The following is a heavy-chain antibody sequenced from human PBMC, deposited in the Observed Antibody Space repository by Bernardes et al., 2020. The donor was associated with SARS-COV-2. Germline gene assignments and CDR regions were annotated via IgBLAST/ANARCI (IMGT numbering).Heavy chain of an antibody. J-gene: IGHJ5*02. Sequence: ASVKVSCKASGYTFTSYAMHWVRQAPGQRLEWMGWINAGNGNTKYSQKFQGRVTITRDTSASTAYMELSSLRSEDTAVYYCAQIAAAGNGFDPWGQGTLVTVSS. CDR2: INAGNGNT. CDR1: GYTFTSYA. V-gene: IGHV1-3*01. CDR3: AQIAAAGNGFDP. D-gene: IGHD6-13*01.